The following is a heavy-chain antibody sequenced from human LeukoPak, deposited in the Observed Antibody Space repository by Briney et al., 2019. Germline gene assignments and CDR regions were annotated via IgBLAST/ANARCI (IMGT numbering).Heavy chain of an antibody. Sequence: PGRSLRLSCAASGFTFSSYAMHWVRQAPGKGLEWVAIISYDGTNKYYADSVKGRFTISRDNSNNTLFLQMNSLRPEATAVYYCARGFAVLRGVRYYSGLDVWGLGTTVTVSS. CDR1: GFTFSSYA. J-gene: IGHJ6*02. CDR2: ISYDGTNK. V-gene: IGHV3-30-3*01. D-gene: IGHD3-10*01. CDR3: ARGFAVLRGVRYYSGLDV.